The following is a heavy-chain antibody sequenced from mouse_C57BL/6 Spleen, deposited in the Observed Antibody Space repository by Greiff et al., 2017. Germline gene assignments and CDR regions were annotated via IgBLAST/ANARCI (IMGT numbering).Heavy chain of an antibody. J-gene: IGHJ3*01. V-gene: IGHV1-26*01. CDR3: ARGGDYSFAY. CDR2: INPNNGGT. CDR1: GYTFTNYY. D-gene: IGHD1-1*01. Sequence: VQLQRSGPELVKPGASVKISCKASGYTFTNYYMNWVKQSHGKSLEWIGDINPNNGGTSYNQKFKGKATLTVDKSSSTAYMELRSLTSEDSAVYYCARGGDYSFAYWGQGTLVTVSA.